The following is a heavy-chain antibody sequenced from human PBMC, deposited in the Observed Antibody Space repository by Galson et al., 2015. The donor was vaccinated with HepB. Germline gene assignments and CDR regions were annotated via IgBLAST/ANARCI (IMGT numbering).Heavy chain of an antibody. V-gene: IGHV3-23*01. CDR3: VKAPPGTNWVDR. J-gene: IGHJ5*02. CDR1: GFTFSNYG. CDR2: MSGRGDYI. Sequence: SLRLSCAASGFTFSNYGMGWVRRAPGKGLEWVSSMSGRGDYIYYADSVKGRFTISRDNSKNTLYLQMNSLRAEDTALYYCVKAPPGTNWVDRWGQGTLVTVSS. D-gene: IGHD1-1*01.